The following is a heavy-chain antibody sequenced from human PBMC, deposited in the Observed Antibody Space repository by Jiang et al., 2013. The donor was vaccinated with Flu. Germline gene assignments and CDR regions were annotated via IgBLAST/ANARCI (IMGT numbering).Heavy chain of an antibody. J-gene: IGHJ4*02. CDR2: TYYRSKWYN. V-gene: IGHV6-1*01. CDR1: GDSVSSNSAA. Sequence: SQTLSLTCAISGDSVSSNSAAWNWIRQSPSRGLEWLGRTYYRSKWYNDYAVSVKSRITINPDTSKNQFSLQLNSVTPEDTAVYYCARDPLRPGSSGWNFDYWGQGNPGHRLL. CDR3: ARDPLRPGSSGWNFDY. D-gene: IGHD6-19*01.